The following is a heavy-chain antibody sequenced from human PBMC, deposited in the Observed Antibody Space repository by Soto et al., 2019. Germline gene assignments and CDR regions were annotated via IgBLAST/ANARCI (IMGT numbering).Heavy chain of an antibody. CDR2: ISTSDSAI. CDR3: AKDLPGSGLPDY. CDR1: GFTFSDYY. J-gene: IGHJ4*02. Sequence: PGGSLRLSCAASGFTFSDYYMSWIRQAPGKGLEWVAYISTSDSAIYYTDSVKGRFTISRDNSKNTLYLQMNSLRAEDTAVYYCAKDLPGSGLPDYWGQGTLVTVSS. V-gene: IGHV3-11*01. D-gene: IGHD2-8*02.